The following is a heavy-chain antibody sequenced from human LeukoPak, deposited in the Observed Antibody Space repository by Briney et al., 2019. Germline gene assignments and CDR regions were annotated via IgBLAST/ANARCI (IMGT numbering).Heavy chain of an antibody. CDR2: INSDGSST. CDR3: AREGRGYSYAFEY. V-gene: IGHV3-74*01. J-gene: IGHJ4*02. Sequence: PGGSLRLSCAASGFTVSSNYMSWVRQPPGKGLVWVSRINSDGSSTTYADSVKGRFTISRDNGQNTLYLQMNSLRAEDTAVYYCAREGRGYSYAFEYWGQGTLVTVSS. D-gene: IGHD5-18*01. CDR1: GFTVSSNY.